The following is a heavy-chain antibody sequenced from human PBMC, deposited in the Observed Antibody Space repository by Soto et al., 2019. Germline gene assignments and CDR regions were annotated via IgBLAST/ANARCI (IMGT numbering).Heavy chain of an antibody. Sequence: GESLKISCKGSGYSFTSYWISWVRQMPGKGLEWVGRIDPSESYTNYSPSFQGHVTISADKSISTAYLQWSSLKASDTAMYYCARYTHYYYYGMDVWGQGTRVTVSS. CDR3: ARYTHYYYYGMDV. J-gene: IGHJ6*02. V-gene: IGHV5-10-1*01. CDR1: GYSFTSYW. CDR2: IDPSESYT.